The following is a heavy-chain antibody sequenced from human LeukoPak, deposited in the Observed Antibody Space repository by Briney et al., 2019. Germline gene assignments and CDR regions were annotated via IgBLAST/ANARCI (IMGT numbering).Heavy chain of an antibody. D-gene: IGHD5-18*01. CDR1: GFTFSSYS. Sequence: GGSLRLSCAASGFTFSSYSMNWVRQAPGKGLEWVSSISSSSSYIYYADSVKGRFTISRDNAKNSLYLQMNSLRAEDTAVYYCARDPIVSYSYGPPDYWGQGTLATVSS. CDR2: ISSSSSYI. CDR3: ARDPIVSYSYGPPDY. V-gene: IGHV3-21*01. J-gene: IGHJ4*02.